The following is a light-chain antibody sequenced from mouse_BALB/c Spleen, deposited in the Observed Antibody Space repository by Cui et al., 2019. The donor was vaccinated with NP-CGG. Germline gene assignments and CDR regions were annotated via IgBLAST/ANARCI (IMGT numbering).Light chain of an antibody. J-gene: IGLJ1*01. CDR3: ALWYSNHWV. V-gene: IGLV1*01. CDR1: TGAVTTSNY. CDR2: GTN. Sequence: QALFTPGTVHPPYPGGTVPLTFRSSTGAVTTSNYANWVQEKPDHLFTGLIGGTNNRIPGVPARFSGSLIGDKAALTITGAQTEDEAIYFCALWYSNHWVFGGGTKLTVL.